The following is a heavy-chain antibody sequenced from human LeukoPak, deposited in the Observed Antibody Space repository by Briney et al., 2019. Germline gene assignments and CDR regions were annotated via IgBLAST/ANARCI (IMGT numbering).Heavy chain of an antibody. Sequence: GGSLRLSCAASGFTFSNYGMTWVRQAPGRGLEWVSSICAADGATYYAESVKGRFTISRDNSKNAVFLEMNSLRAEDTAIYYCAKLLTTSCYTGADYWGQGTLVTVSS. J-gene: IGHJ4*02. CDR3: AKLLTTSCYTGADY. CDR1: GFTFSNYG. CDR2: ICAADGAT. V-gene: IGHV3-23*01. D-gene: IGHD2-2*02.